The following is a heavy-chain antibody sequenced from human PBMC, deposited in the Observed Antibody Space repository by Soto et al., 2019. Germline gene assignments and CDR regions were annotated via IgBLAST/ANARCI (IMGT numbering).Heavy chain of an antibody. CDR3: ARSGNHARGGDAFDV. V-gene: IGHV5-51*01. CDR1: GYSITTNW. Sequence: EVQLVQSGAEVKKPGESLKISCKVSGYSITTNWIAWVRRMPGKGLEWMGFIYLGDSDTKYSPSFEGQVTFSADKSIGTAYLHWSSLKASDTAIYYYARSGNHARGGDAFDVWGQGTMFNVSS. D-gene: IGHD5-12*01. J-gene: IGHJ3*01. CDR2: IYLGDSDT.